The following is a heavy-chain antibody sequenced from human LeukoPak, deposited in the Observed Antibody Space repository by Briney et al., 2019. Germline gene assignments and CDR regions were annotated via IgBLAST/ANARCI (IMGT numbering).Heavy chain of an antibody. Sequence: SETLSLTCTVSGGSISSYYGSWIRQPPGKGLEWIGYIFYSGNANYNPSLKSRVTISVDTSKSQFSLRLSSVTAADTAVYYCARRGRYGAGPLYYYYGMDVWGQGTTVTVSS. D-gene: IGHD3-10*01. J-gene: IGHJ6*02. V-gene: IGHV4-59*08. CDR3: ARRGRYGAGPLYYYYGMDV. CDR2: IFYSGNA. CDR1: GGSISSYY.